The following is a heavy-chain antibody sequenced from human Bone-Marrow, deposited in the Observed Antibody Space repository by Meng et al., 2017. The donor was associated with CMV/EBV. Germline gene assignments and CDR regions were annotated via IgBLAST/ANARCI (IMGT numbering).Heavy chain of an antibody. J-gene: IGHJ4*02. D-gene: IGHD2-2*01. Sequence: ASVKVSCKASGYTFTSYYMHWVRQAPGQGLEWMGIINPSGGSTSYAQKFQGRVTMTRDTSTSTVYMELSRLRSDDTAVYYCARDRGYCSSTSCPPFDDWGQGTLVTVSS. CDR1: GYTFTSYY. CDR2: INPSGGST. V-gene: IGHV1-46*01. CDR3: ARDRGYCSSTSCPPFDD.